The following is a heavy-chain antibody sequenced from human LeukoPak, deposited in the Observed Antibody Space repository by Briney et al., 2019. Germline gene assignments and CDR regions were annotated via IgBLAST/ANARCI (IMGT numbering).Heavy chain of an antibody. Sequence: GASVKVSCKASGYTFTSYYMHWVRQAPGQGLEWMGIINPSGGSTSYAQKFQGRVTMTRDTSTSTVYMELSSLRSEDTAVYYCALTRRNYYDSSGYHSGIDYWGQGTLVTVSS. CDR1: GYTFTSYY. CDR2: INPSGGST. J-gene: IGHJ4*02. CDR3: ALTRRNYYDSSGYHSGIDY. D-gene: IGHD3-22*01. V-gene: IGHV1-46*01.